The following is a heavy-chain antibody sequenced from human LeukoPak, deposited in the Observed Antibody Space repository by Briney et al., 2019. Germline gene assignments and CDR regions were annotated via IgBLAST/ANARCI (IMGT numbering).Heavy chain of an antibody. CDR3: ARAGGLLWFGEVLESSDAFHI. CDR1: GFTFSNYA. CDR2: ISSGSSTI. V-gene: IGHV3-48*02. Sequence: GGSLRLSCAASGFTFSNYAMRWVRQAPGKGLEWVSYISSGSSTIYYADSAKGRFTISRDNAKNSLYLQVNSLRDEDTAVYYCARAGGLLWFGEVLESSDAFHIWGQGTMVTVSS. D-gene: IGHD3-10*01. J-gene: IGHJ3*02.